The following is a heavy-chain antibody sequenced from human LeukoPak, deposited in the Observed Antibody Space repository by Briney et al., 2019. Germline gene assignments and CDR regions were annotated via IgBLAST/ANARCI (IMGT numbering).Heavy chain of an antibody. V-gene: IGHV4-59*01. CDR3: ALYSSSSDY. CDR1: GGSTSSYY. D-gene: IGHD6-6*01. Sequence: PSETLSLTCTVSGGSTSSYYWSWIRQPPGEGLEWIGFIYDSGSTYYNPSLKSRVTISVDTSKNQFSLKLSSVTAADTAMYYCALYSSSSDYWGQGTLVTVSS. CDR2: IYDSGST. J-gene: IGHJ4*02.